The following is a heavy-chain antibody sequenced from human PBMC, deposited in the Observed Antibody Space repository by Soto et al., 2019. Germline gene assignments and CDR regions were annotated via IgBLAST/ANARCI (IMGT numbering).Heavy chain of an antibody. Sequence: QVQLQESGPGLVKPSQTLSLTCTVSGGSISSGGYYWSWIRQHPGKVLEWIGYIYYSGSTYYNPSLKSRVTISVDTSKNQFSLKLSSVTAADTAVYYCASGGSSPSNWFDPWGQGTLVTVSS. CDR3: ASGGSSPSNWFDP. CDR2: IYYSGST. CDR1: GGSISSGGYY. D-gene: IGHD6-13*01. J-gene: IGHJ5*02. V-gene: IGHV4-31*03.